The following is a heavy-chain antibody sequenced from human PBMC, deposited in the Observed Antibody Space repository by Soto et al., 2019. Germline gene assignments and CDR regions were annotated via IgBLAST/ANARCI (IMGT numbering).Heavy chain of an antibody. CDR3: AKALGHLRGYSGYHPYNWFDP. J-gene: IGHJ5*02. D-gene: IGHD5-12*01. Sequence: LRLSCAASGFTFSSYAMSWVRQAPGKGLEWVSAISGSGGSTYYADSVKGRFTISRDNSKNTLYLQMNSLRAEDTAVYYCAKALGHLRGYSGYHPYNWFDPWGQGTLVTVSS. CDR2: ISGSGGST. CDR1: GFTFSSYA. V-gene: IGHV3-23*01.